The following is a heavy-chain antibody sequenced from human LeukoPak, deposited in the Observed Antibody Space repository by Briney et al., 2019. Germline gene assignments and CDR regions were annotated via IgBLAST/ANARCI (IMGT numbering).Heavy chain of an antibody. D-gene: IGHD3-3*01. CDR1: GYSISSGYY. CDR2: IYHSGST. CDR3: ARLYSYYDFWSGYFNWFDP. V-gene: IGHV4-38-2*01. Sequence: PSETLSLTCAVSGYSISSGYYWGWIRQPPGKGLEWIGSIYHSGSTYYNPSLKSRATISVDTSKNQFSLKLSSVTAADTAVYYCARLYSYYDFWSGYFNWFDPWGQGTLVTVSS. J-gene: IGHJ5*02.